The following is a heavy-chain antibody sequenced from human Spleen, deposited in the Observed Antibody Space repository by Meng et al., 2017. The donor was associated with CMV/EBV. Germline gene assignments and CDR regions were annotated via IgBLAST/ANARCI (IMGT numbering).Heavy chain of an antibody. CDR2: ISSSNNYI. D-gene: IGHD3-3*01. Sequence: GESLKISCAASGFTFSSYSMNWVRQAPGKGLEWVSSISSSNNYIYYADSVKGRFTISRDNAKNSLYLQMNSLRAEDTAVYYCARNTIFGVVPPEGMDVWGQGTTVTVSS. J-gene: IGHJ6*02. CDR1: GFTFSSYS. V-gene: IGHV3-21*01. CDR3: ARNTIFGVVPPEGMDV.